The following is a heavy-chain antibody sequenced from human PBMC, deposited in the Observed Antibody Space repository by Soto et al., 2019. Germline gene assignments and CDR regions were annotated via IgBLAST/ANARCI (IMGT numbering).Heavy chain of an antibody. J-gene: IGHJ4*02. Sequence: WETLSLSCSASGFIFSESTIYWVRQVPGKGLEAISAVSTSGRSTYYADSVKDRFTISRDNSKNTLFLQMGSLRPEDTAIYYCVKHAHGLDGVAFDYWGQGTQVTVSS. CDR2: VSTSGRST. CDR3: VKHAHGLDGVAFDY. CDR1: GFIFSEST. V-gene: IGHV3-64D*06. D-gene: IGHD2-15*01.